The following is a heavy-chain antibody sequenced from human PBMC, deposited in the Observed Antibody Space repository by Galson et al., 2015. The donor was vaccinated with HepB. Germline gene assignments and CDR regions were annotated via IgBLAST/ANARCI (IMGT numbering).Heavy chain of an antibody. Sequence: SLRLSCAASGFTVSNNYMNWVRQAPGKGLEWVSVIYSGGYTYYADTVKGRFSISRDISRNTVYLHMNSLRAEDTAVYYCARLISGCFDYWGQGTLVTVSS. J-gene: IGHJ4*02. V-gene: IGHV3-53*01. CDR2: IYSGGYT. D-gene: IGHD3-22*01. CDR3: ARLISGCFDY. CDR1: GFTVSNNY.